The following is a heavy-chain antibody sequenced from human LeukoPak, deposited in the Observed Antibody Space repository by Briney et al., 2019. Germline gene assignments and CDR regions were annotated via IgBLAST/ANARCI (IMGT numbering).Heavy chain of an antibody. J-gene: IGHJ4*02. V-gene: IGHV3-30*18. CDR3: AKDQGDY. CDR2: ISYDGSNK. CDR1: GFPFSSYG. Sequence: PGRSLRLSCAASGFPFSSYGMHWVRQAPGKGLEWVAVISYDGSNKYYADSVKGRFTISRDNSKNTLYLQMNSLRAEDTAVYYCAKDQGDYWGQGTLVSVSS.